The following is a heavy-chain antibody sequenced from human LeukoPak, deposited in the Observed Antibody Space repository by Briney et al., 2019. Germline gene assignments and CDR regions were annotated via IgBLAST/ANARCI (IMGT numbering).Heavy chain of an antibody. CDR2: INPNSGGT. CDR3: ARGVSGTYYFFDY. D-gene: IGHD6-25*01. Sequence: ASVLVSCKTSGYTFTANYIHWVRQAPGQGLEWMGWINPNSGGTNYAQTFQGRVTMTSETSISTAYVDLSSLRFDDTAIYYCARGVSGTYYFFDYWGQGTLVTVSS. V-gene: IGHV1-2*02. J-gene: IGHJ4*02. CDR1: GYTFTANY.